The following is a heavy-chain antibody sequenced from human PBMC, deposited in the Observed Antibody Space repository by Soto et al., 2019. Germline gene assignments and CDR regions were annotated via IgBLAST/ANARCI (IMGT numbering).Heavy chain of an antibody. Sequence: SETLSLTCTVSGGSISSYYWSWFRQPPGKGLEWSGYIYYSGSTNYNPSLKSLVTISVETCKSQLSLRLSSVTAADTAVYYCARRYGYYFDYWGQGTLVTVSS. D-gene: IGHD4-17*01. CDR1: GGSISSYY. V-gene: IGHV4-59*08. CDR3: ARRYGYYFDY. J-gene: IGHJ4*02. CDR2: IYYSGST.